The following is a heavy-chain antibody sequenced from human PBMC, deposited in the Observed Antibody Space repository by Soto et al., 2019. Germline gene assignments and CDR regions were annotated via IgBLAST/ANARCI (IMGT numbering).Heavy chain of an antibody. V-gene: IGHV4-31*03. J-gene: IGHJ4*02. CDR1: GGSINSGGYC. Sequence: QVQLQESGPGLVKPSQTLSLTCTVSGGSINSGGYCWSWIRQHPGKGLDWIGCISYGGSTSYNPSLQSRXTISVDTSKNQFALKLTSVTAADTAVYYWSRGILVWGQGALIPVSS. CDR3: SRGILV. CDR2: ISYGGST. D-gene: IGHD5-18*01.